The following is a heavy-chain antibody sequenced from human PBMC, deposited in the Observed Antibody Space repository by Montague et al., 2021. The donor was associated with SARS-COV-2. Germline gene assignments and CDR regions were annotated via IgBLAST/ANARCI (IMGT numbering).Heavy chain of an antibody. D-gene: IGHD3-16*01. CDR2: IYEGGTV. CDR3: VRDHPSGGSRGAYEL. CDR1: GCSITGYY. V-gene: IGHV4-59*01. J-gene: IGHJ1*01. Sequence: SETLSLTCTVSGCSITGYYWSWLRRSPVKGLEWIAFIYEGGTVNSNPTLASRVTISTATSKNQLSIKLNSVAAADTAVYYCVRDHPSGGSRGAYELWGQGTVVTVSS.